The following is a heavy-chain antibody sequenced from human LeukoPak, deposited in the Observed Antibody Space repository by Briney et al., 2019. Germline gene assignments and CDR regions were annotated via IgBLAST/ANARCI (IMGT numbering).Heavy chain of an antibody. CDR1: GFTFRSHA. V-gene: IGHV3-23*01. CDR3: AKDFRIGYSAHFDY. D-gene: IGHD2-21*01. J-gene: IGHJ4*02. CDR2: IYENGGTT. Sequence: GGSLRLSCVGSGFTFRSHAMSWVRQAPEKGLEFVSGIYENGGTTYYADSVKGRFSISRDNSKNTLYLQMDSLRGEDTTVYYCAKDFRIGYSAHFDYWGQGALVTVSS.